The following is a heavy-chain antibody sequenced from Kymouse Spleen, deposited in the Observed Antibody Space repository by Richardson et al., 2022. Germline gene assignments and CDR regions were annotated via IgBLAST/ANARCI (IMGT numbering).Heavy chain of an antibody. V-gene: IGHV3-7*01. CDR2: IKQDGSEK. Sequence: EVQLVESGGGLVQPGGSLRLSCAASGFTFSSYWMSWVRQAPGKGLEWVANIKQDGSEKYYVDSVKGRFTISRDNAKNSLYLQMNSLRAEDTAVYYCARDYCSSTSCYGDYFDYWGQGTLVTVSS. CDR1: GFTFSSYW. D-gene: IGHD2-2*02. CDR3: ARDYCSSTSCYGDYFDY. J-gene: IGHJ4*02.